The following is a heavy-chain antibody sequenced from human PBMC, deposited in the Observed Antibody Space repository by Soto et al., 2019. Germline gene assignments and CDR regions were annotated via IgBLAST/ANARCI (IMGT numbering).Heavy chain of an antibody. V-gene: IGHV3-13*01. Sequence: VQLVESGGGLVQPGGSPRLSCEASGFTFRNYDMHWVRQGTGKGLEWVSGISAAGDTDYADSVEGRFTISRENAQNSFFLQMNSLRVGDTAVYYCARTDRDFYGLDVWGQGTTVIVSS. CDR1: GFTFRNYD. CDR2: ISAAGDT. CDR3: ARTDRDFYGLDV. J-gene: IGHJ6*02.